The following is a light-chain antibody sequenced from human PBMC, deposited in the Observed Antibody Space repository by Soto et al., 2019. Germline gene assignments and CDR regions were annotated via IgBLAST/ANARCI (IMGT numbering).Light chain of an antibody. CDR1: QSVSSSY. V-gene: IGKV3-20*01. CDR3: KQYGSSTRT. CDR2: GAS. Sequence: EIVLTQSPGTLSLSPGERATLSCRASQSVSSSYLAWYQQKPGQAPRLLIYGASSRATGIPYRFSGSGSGTDFTLTISRLEPEDFAVYYCKQYGSSTRTFGQGTNVEIK. J-gene: IGKJ1*01.